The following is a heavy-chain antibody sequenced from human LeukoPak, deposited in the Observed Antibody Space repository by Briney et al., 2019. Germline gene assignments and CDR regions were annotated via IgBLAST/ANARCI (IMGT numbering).Heavy chain of an antibody. CDR2: LYSGGSI. D-gene: IGHD3-10*01. CDR3: ARNPSRGLYYFDH. Sequence: PGGSLRLSCAASGFIVSSNYMSWVRQAPGKGLEWVSALYSGGSIYYADSVKGRFTISRDNSKNTLYLQMNSLRAEDTAVYYCARNPSRGLYYFDHWGQGTLVTVSS. V-gene: IGHV3-53*01. CDR1: GFIVSSNY. J-gene: IGHJ4*02.